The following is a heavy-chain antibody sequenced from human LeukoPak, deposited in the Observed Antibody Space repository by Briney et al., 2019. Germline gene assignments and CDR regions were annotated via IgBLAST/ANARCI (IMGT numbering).Heavy chain of an antibody. Sequence: PSETLSLTCAVSGGSISSGGYSWSWIRQPPGKGLEWIGYIYHSGSTYYNPSLKSRVTISVDRSKNQFSLKLSSVTAADTAVYYCARARWWFDPWGQGTLVTVSS. CDR1: GGSISSGGYS. V-gene: IGHV4-30-2*01. J-gene: IGHJ5*02. CDR3: ARARWWFDP. CDR2: IYHSGST. D-gene: IGHD4-23*01.